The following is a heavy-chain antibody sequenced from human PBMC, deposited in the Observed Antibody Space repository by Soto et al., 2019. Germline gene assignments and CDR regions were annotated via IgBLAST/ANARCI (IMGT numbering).Heavy chain of an antibody. J-gene: IGHJ6*02. Sequence: GSSVKVSCKPSGHTFTAYYIHWVRQAPVQGLEWMGGINPNSRDTNYSQKFQGRVTMTRDTSIRTVYMELSGLRSDDTAVYYCARALVRFLDWVPDDQHYTIDVRGRRTTVTVSS. CDR1: GHTFTAYY. D-gene: IGHD2-2*01. CDR3: ARALVRFLDWVPDDQHYTIDV. CDR2: INPNSRDT. V-gene: IGHV1-2*02.